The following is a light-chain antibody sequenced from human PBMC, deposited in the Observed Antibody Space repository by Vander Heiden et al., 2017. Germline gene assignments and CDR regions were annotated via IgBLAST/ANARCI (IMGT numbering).Light chain of an antibody. CDR2: WAS. Sequence: DIVMTQSPDSLAVSLGERATINCKSSQSVLYSSNNKNYLAWYQQKSGQPPKLLIYWASTRESGVPDRFSGSGSGTDFTLTISILQAEDVAVYYCQQYYTAFALTFDGGSKVEIK. V-gene: IGKV4-1*01. CDR3: QQYYTAFALT. CDR1: QSVLYSSNNKNY. J-gene: IGKJ4*01.